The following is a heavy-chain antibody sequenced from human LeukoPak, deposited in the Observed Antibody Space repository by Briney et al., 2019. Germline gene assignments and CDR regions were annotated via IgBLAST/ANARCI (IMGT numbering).Heavy chain of an antibody. D-gene: IGHD3-22*01. CDR1: GFTFKKYA. J-gene: IGHJ4*02. CDR3: VKDLYYDNSGYYSGAFDY. CDR2: IKGNGGRT. Sequence: GGSLRLSCSASGFTFKKYAMHWVRQAPGKGLEYVYPIKGNGGRTYYADSVKGRFTISRDNSKNTLFLQMSSLRVEDTAVYYCVKDLYYDNSGYYSGAFDYWGQGTLVTVSS. V-gene: IGHV3-64D*06.